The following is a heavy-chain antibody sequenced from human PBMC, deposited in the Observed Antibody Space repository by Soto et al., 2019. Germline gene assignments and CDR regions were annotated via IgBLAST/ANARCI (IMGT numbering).Heavy chain of an antibody. Sequence: QVQLVQSGAEVRKPGSSVRVSCKASGGTFSSYAISWVRQAPGQGLEWMGGIIPIFGTENYAQKFQGRVTITADESTSTAYMELSSLRSEDTAVYYCARDRIAGSKYYYGMDVWGQGTTVTVSS. CDR1: GGTFSSYA. V-gene: IGHV1-69*01. J-gene: IGHJ6*02. CDR3: ARDRIAGSKYYYGMDV. CDR2: IIPIFGTE. D-gene: IGHD6-13*01.